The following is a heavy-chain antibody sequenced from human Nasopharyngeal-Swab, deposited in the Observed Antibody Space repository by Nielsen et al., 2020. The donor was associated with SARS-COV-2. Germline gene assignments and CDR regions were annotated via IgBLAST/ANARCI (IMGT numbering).Heavy chain of an antibody. CDR1: GYTFTGYY. D-gene: IGHD3-16*01. CDR3: AREKDDYVWGT. J-gene: IGHJ4*02. V-gene: IGHV1-2*06. Sequence: ASVKVSCKASGYTFTGYYMHWVRQAPGQGLEWMGRINPNSGGTNYAQKFQGRVTMTRDTSTSTVYMELSSLRSEDTAVYYCAREKDDYVWGTWGQGTLVTVSS. CDR2: INPNSGGT.